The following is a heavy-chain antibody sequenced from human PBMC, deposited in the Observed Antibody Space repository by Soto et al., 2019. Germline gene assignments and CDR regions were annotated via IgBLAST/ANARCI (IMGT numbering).Heavy chain of an antibody. Sequence: QVQLVESGGGLVKPGGSLRLSYAASGFTFSDYYMSWIRQAPGKGLEWVSYISSSSSYTNYADSVKGRFTISRDNSKNSLYLQMNSLRAEDTAVYYCARALAAAGSYYYFDFWGQGTLVTVSS. CDR1: GFTFSDYY. D-gene: IGHD6-13*01. CDR2: ISSSSSYT. V-gene: IGHV3-11*05. J-gene: IGHJ4*02. CDR3: ARALAAAGSYYYFDF.